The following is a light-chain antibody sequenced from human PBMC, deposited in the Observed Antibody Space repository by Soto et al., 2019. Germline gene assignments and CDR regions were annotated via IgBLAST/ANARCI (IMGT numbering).Light chain of an antibody. J-gene: IGKJ1*01. CDR1: QSISSN. CDR2: GAS. CDR3: QQYETSPRT. V-gene: IGKV3-15*01. Sequence: ERVMTQSPATLSVSPGGRATLSCRASQSISSNLAWYHQKPGQAPRLLIYGASTRATGIPARFSGSGSGTDFTLTISRLEPEDFAVYYCQQYETSPRTFGQGTKVDIK.